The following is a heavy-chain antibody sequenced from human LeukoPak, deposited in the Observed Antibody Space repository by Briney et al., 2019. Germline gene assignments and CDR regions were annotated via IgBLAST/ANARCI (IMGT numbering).Heavy chain of an antibody. CDR1: GGSVSSGSYY. J-gene: IGHJ4*02. Sequence: PSETLSLTCTVSGGSVSSGSYYWSWIRQPPGKGLEWIGYIYYSGSTNYNPSLKSRVTISVDTSKNQFSLKLSSVTAADTAVYYCASSTGDFWSGFDYWGQGTLVTVSS. V-gene: IGHV4-61*01. CDR3: ASSTGDFWSGFDY. D-gene: IGHD3-3*01. CDR2: IYYSGST.